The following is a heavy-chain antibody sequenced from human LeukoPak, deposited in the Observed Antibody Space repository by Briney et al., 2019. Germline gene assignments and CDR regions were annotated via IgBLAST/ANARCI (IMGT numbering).Heavy chain of an antibody. CDR1: GGSISSGGYY. V-gene: IGHV4-30-2*01. Sequence: NASETLSLTCTVSGGSISSGGYYWSWIRQPPGKGLEWIGYIYHSGSTYYNPSLKSRVTISVDTSKNQFSLKLSSVTAADTAVYYCARGSMTSPEYYFDYWGQGTLVTVSS. D-gene: IGHD4-11*01. J-gene: IGHJ4*02. CDR3: ARGSMTSPEYYFDY. CDR2: IYHSGST.